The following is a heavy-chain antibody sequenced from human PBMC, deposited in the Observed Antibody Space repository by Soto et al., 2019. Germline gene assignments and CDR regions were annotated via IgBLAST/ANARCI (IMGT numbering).Heavy chain of an antibody. Sequence: EVQLVESGGGLVKPGGSLRLSCAASGFTFSSYSMNWVRQAPGKGLEWVSSISSSSSYIYYADSVKGRFTISRDNAKNSLYLQMNSLRAEDTAVYYCARDLVSSSWRPFDYWGQGTLVTVSS. CDR1: GFTFSSYS. D-gene: IGHD6-13*01. J-gene: IGHJ4*02. CDR3: ARDLVSSSWRPFDY. CDR2: ISSSSSYI. V-gene: IGHV3-21*01.